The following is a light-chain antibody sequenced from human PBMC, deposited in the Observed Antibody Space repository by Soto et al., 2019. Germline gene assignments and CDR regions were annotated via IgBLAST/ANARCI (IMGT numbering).Light chain of an antibody. CDR1: QSVGSNS. V-gene: IGKV3-20*01. CDR3: QQDGSSPPLT. Sequence: EFVLTQSPGTLSLSPGERATLSCRASQSVGSNSLAWYQQKPGQAPRILIYGASTRAAGIPDRFSGSGSGTDFTLTISRLEPEDFGVYYCQQDGSSPPLTFGGGTKVEIK. CDR2: GAS. J-gene: IGKJ4*01.